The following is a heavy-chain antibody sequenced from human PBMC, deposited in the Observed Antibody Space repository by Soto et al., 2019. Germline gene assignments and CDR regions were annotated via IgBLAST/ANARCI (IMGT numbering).Heavy chain of an antibody. V-gene: IGHV3-66*01. D-gene: IGHD2-2*01. Sequence: GGSLRLSCAASGFTVSSNYMSWVRQAPGKGLEWVSVIYSGGSTYYADSGKGRFTISRDNSKNTLYLQMNSLRAEDTAVYYCARDRSPIRYCSSTSCLGYNWFDPWGQGTLVTVSS. CDR2: IYSGGST. CDR3: ARDRSPIRYCSSTSCLGYNWFDP. J-gene: IGHJ5*02. CDR1: GFTVSSNY.